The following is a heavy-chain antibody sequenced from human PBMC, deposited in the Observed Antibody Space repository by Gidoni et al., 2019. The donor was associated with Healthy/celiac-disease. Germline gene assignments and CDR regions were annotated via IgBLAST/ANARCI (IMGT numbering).Heavy chain of an antibody. CDR1: GGSVSSGSYY. CDR2: SDYSGST. J-gene: IGHJ4*02. V-gene: IGHV4-61*01. CDR3: ARSPSYCGGDCYSDY. D-gene: IGHD2-21*01. Sequence: QVQLQESGPGLVKPSETLSLTCTVSGGSVSSGSYYWSWIRQPPGKGLEWIGYSDYSGSTNYNPPLKSRVTISVDTSKNQFSLKLSSVTAADTAVYYCARSPSYCGGDCYSDYWGQGTLVTVSS.